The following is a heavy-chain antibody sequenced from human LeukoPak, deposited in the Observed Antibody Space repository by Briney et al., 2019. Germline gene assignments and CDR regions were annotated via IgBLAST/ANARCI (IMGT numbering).Heavy chain of an antibody. J-gene: IGHJ4*02. CDR3: ARDMDTGPDLFDY. CDR1: GYTFTSYG. Sequence: GASVKVSCKASGYTFTSYGISWVRQAPGQGLEWMGWISGYNDNTNYAQKVQGRVTMTTDTSTGTAYMELRSLRYDDTAVYYCARDMDTGPDLFDYWGQGTLVTVSS. CDR2: ISGYNDNT. D-gene: IGHD5-18*01. V-gene: IGHV1-18*01.